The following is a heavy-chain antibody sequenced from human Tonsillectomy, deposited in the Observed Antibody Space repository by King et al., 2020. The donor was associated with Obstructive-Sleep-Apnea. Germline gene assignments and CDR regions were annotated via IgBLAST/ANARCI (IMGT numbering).Heavy chain of an antibody. Sequence: VQLQESGPGLVKPSETLSLTCTVSGGSISSYYWSWIRQPPGKGLEWIGYIYYSGCTNYNPSLKIRATIAVYTSKHQFSLKLSSVTAAETAVYYCARYQLLSWYFDLWGRGTLVTVSS. J-gene: IGHJ2*01. CDR1: GGSISSYY. CDR2: IYYSGCT. CDR3: ARYQLLSWYFDL. D-gene: IGHD2-2*01. V-gene: IGHV4-59*08.